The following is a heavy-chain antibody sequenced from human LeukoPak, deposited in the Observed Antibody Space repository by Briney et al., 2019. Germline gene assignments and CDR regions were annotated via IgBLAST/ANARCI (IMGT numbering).Heavy chain of an antibody. J-gene: IGHJ4*02. D-gene: IGHD2-8*01. CDR1: DYTFPSSD. Sequence: GASVKVSCKASDYTFPSSDINWVRQAPGQGLEWMGWISVKNGNTKYAQRLQGRVTMTTDTSTSTAYMELMSLRTDDTAVYYCATQFCTSSACDYPYWGRGTLVTVSS. CDR3: ATQFCTSSACDYPY. CDR2: ISVKNGNT. V-gene: IGHV1-18*01.